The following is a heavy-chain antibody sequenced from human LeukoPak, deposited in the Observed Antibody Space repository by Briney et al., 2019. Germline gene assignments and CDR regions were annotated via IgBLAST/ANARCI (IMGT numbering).Heavy chain of an antibody. D-gene: IGHD4-17*01. CDR1: GFTFSSYS. CDR2: ISSSSSTI. J-gene: IGHJ4*02. Sequence: LTGGSLRLSCAASGFTFSSYSMNWVRQAPGKGLEWVSYISSSSSTIYYADSVKGRFTISRDNAKNSLYLQMNSLRAEDTAVYYCARDHLVDYGDPYWYDYWGQGTLVTVSS. V-gene: IGHV3-48*01. CDR3: ARDHLVDYGDPYWYDY.